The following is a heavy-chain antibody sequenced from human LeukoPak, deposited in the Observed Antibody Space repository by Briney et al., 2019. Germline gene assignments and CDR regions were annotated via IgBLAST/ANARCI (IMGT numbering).Heavy chain of an antibody. J-gene: IGHJ4*02. D-gene: IGHD2-2*01. CDR3: ASRLYCSNTRCRNFPFAY. V-gene: IGHV1-69*13. CDR2: IIPIFGTA. CDR1: GGAFSSYA. Sequence: ASVKVSCKASGGAFSSYAINWVRQAPGQGLEWMGGIIPIFGTANYAQKFQDRVTITADESTSTAYMELSSLRSEDTAIYYCASRLYCSNTRCRNFPFAYWGQGTLVTVSS.